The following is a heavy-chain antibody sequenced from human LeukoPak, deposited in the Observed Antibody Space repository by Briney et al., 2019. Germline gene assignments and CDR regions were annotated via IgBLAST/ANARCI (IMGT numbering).Heavy chain of an antibody. CDR3: ARERTCSSASCPLDV. J-gene: IGHJ6*02. Sequence: SGGSLRLSCAASGFSFSSYWMDWVRQAPGKGLEWVSSISSGSTYIYDADSLKDRFTISRDNAKNSLYLQMSSLRAEDTAVYYCARERTCSSASCPLDVWGQGTTVTVSS. CDR1: GFSFSSYW. V-gene: IGHV3-21*01. D-gene: IGHD2-2*01. CDR2: ISSGSTYI.